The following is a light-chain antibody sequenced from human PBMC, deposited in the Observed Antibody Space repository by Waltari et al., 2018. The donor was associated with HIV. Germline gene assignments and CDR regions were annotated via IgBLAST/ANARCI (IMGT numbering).Light chain of an antibody. V-gene: IGKV1-12*02. CDR1: QNIDRW. CDR2: DTS. CDR3: QQTYSFPFT. Sequence: DIQMTQSQSFVSASVGDRVTITCRASQNIDRWLVWHQQKPGKAPKVLIYDTSILQSGVPSRFTGSGSATEFTLTINSLQPEDFVTYYCQQTYSFPFTFGPGTKVDMK. J-gene: IGKJ3*01.